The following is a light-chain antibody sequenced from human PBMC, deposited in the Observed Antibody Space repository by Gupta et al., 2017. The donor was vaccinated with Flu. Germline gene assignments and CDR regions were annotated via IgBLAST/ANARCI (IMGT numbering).Light chain of an antibody. Sequence: EIVFTQSPATLSLSPGERATLSCSVSQSVANYLAWYQQKPGQAPRLLIYDASNRDTGIPARFSGSGSGTDFTLTISSREPEDFTVYYCQKRCNSPPFTFGHGTRVDVK. CDR3: QKRCNSPPFT. V-gene: IGKV3-11*01. CDR2: DAS. J-gene: IGKJ3*01. CDR1: QSVANY.